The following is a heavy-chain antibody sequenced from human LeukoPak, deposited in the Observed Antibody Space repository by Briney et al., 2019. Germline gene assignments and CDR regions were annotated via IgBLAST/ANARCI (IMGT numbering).Heavy chain of an antibody. CDR2: ISYDGSNK. V-gene: IGHV3-30*18. Sequence: GGSLRLSCAASGFIFSNYGMHWVRQAPGKGLEWVAVISYDGSNKYYADSVKGRFTISRDNSKNTLYLQMNSLRAEDTAVYYCAKDGCSSTSCYQDYWGQGTLVTVSS. D-gene: IGHD2-2*01. CDR3: AKDGCSSTSCYQDY. J-gene: IGHJ4*02. CDR1: GFIFSNYG.